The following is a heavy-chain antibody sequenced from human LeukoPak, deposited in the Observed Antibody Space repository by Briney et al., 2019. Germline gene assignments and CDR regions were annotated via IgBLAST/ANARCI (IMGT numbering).Heavy chain of an antibody. J-gene: IGHJ4*02. CDR1: GYTFTSYG. Sequence: GASVKVSCKASGYTFTSYGISWVRQAPGQGLEWMGWISAYNGNTSYAQKLQGRVTMTTDTSTSTAYMELRSLRSDDTAVYYCARVGRVRQWQYYFDYWGQGTLVTVSS. D-gene: IGHD6-19*01. CDR2: ISAYNGNT. V-gene: IGHV1-18*01. CDR3: ARVGRVRQWQYYFDY.